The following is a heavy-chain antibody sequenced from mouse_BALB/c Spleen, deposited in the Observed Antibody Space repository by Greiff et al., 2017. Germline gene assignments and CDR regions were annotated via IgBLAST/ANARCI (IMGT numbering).Heavy chain of an antibody. CDR1: GFTFSSYA. CDR3: ARYRYDDGAWFAY. J-gene: IGHJ3*01. D-gene: IGHD2-14*01. CDR2: ISSGGSYT. Sequence: EVHLVESGGGLVKPGGSLKLSCAASGFTFSSYAMSWVRQSPEKRLEWVAEISSGGSYTYYPDTVTGRFTISRDNAKNTLYLEMSSLRSEDTAMYYCARYRYDDGAWFAYWGQGTLVTVSA. V-gene: IGHV5-9-4*01.